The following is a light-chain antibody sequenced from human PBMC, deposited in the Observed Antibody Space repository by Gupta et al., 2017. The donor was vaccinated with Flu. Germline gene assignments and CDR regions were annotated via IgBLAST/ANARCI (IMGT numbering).Light chain of an antibody. J-gene: IGLJ1*01. Sequence: PGKTAIIACGGNNIGSKSVPWDQHKPGQAPVLVVCDGTDRPSGIPERFSGSISGNTATLTISRGEAGDEADYFCQVEESRSDYVFGPGTKVTVL. CDR2: DGT. V-gene: IGLV3-21*03. CDR3: QVEESRSDYV. CDR1: NIGSKS.